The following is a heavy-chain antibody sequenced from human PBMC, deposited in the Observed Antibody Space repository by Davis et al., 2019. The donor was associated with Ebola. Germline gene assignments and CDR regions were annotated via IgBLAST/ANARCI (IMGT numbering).Heavy chain of an antibody. Sequence: GESLKISCQASGYSFTNYWIAWVRQMPGKGLEWIGIIYPGDSDTRYSPSFQGQVTISADKSINSAYLQWNSLRASDTAIYYCARPSSGYEASFDYWGQGTLVTDSS. J-gene: IGHJ4*02. D-gene: IGHD3-22*01. CDR2: IYPGDSDT. V-gene: IGHV5-51*01. CDR1: GYSFTNYW. CDR3: ARPSSGYEASFDY.